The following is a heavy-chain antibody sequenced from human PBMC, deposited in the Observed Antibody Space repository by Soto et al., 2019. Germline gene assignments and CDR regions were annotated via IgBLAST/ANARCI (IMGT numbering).Heavy chain of an antibody. J-gene: IGHJ4*02. Sequence: NPSETLSLTCTVSGGSISSYYWSWIRQPPGKGLEWIGYIYYSGSTNYDPSLKSRVTISVDTSKNQFSLKLSSVTAADTAVYYCARQEASIEKLDYWGQGTLVTVSS. CDR1: GGSISSYY. CDR3: ARQEASIEKLDY. CDR2: IYYSGST. D-gene: IGHD3-22*01. V-gene: IGHV4-59*08.